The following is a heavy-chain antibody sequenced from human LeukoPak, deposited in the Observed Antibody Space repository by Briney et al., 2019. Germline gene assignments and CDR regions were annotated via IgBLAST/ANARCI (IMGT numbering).Heavy chain of an antibody. Sequence: GGSLRLSCAASGFTFSNYAMGWVRQAPGKGLEWVANINQDGSEKYYVDSVKGRFTISRDNAKNSLYLQMNSLRAEDTAVYYCARSGYSFDYWGHGALATVSS. V-gene: IGHV3-7*01. J-gene: IGHJ4*01. CDR3: ARSGYSFDY. CDR2: INQDGSEK. CDR1: GFTFSNYA. D-gene: IGHD5-12*01.